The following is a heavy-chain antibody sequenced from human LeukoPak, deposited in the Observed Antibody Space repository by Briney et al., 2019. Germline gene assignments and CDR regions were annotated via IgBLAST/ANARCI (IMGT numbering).Heavy chain of an antibody. CDR3: ARDRGGRWLQSPHIDY. Sequence: PSETLSLTCTVSGGSISSGDYYWSWIRQPPGKGLEWIGYIYYSGSTYYNPSLKSRVTISVDTSKNQFSLKLSSVTAADTAVYYCARDRGGRWLQSPHIDYWGQGTLVTVSS. CDR2: IYYSGST. V-gene: IGHV4-30-4*01. D-gene: IGHD5-24*01. CDR1: GGSISSGDYY. J-gene: IGHJ4*02.